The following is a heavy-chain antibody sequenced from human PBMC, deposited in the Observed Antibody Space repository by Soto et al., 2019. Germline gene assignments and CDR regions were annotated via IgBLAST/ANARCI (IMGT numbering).Heavy chain of an antibody. CDR1: GGSISSYY. D-gene: IGHD2-15*01. J-gene: IGHJ5*02. V-gene: IGHV4-59*01. CDR3: ARGQYCSGGSCYPTEKNWFDP. CDR2: IYYSGST. Sequence: QVQLQESGPGLVKPSETLSLTCTVSGGSISSYYWSWIRQPPGKGLEWIGYIYYSGSTNYNPSLKGRVTTSVDTSKNQFSLKLSSVTAADTAVYYCARGQYCSGGSCYPTEKNWFDPWGQGTLVTVSS.